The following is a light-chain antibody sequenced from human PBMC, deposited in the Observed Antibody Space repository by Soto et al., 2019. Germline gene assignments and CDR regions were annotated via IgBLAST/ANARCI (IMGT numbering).Light chain of an antibody. CDR3: QQYCCSLLS. J-gene: IGKJ4*01. CDR1: QSVSNNF. Sequence: LVLTQSPCALSLSPGEGATLSCRASQSVSNNFVAWYQQRPGKAPRLLIYGSSSRASGIPDRFSGSGSGTDFTLTISRLEPEDFAVYYCQQYCCSLLSFGGGTKVDIK. CDR2: GSS. V-gene: IGKV3-20*01.